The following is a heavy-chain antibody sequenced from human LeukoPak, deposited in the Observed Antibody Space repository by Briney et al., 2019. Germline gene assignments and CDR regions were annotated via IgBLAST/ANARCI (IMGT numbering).Heavy chain of an antibody. CDR3: AKWGDYDILTGYYDSDY. D-gene: IGHD3-9*01. CDR2: IVGRGSST. CDR1: GFIFSNYA. Sequence: GASLRLSCAASGFIFSNYAMSWVRQAPGKGLEWVSAIVGRGSSTYYADSVKGRSTISRDNSKNTLYLQLNRLRAEDTAVYYCAKWGDYDILTGYYDSDYWGQGTLVTVSS. V-gene: IGHV3-23*01. J-gene: IGHJ4*02.